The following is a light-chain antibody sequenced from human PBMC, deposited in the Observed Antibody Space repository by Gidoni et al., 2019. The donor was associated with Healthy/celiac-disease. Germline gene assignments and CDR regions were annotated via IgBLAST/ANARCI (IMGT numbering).Light chain of an antibody. CDR2: GNR. Sequence: QSVLTQPPSVSGAPGQRVTISCTGSSSNIGAGYDVHWYQQLPGTAPKLLIHGNRNRPAGVPDRFSGSKSGTSASLAITGLQAEDEADYYCQSYDSSLSGCVFGGGTKLTVL. CDR1: SSNIGAGYD. V-gene: IGLV1-40*01. J-gene: IGLJ2*01. CDR3: QSYDSSLSGCV.